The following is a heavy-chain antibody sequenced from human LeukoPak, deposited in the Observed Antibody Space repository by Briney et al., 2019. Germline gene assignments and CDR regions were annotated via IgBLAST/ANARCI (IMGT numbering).Heavy chain of an antibody. J-gene: IGHJ4*02. CDR1: GFTFSSYW. D-gene: IGHD6-19*01. Sequence: PGGSLSLSCEASGFTFSSYWMGWVRQAAGKGLEWVANINPDGSDTYYVDSVKGRFTISRDNAKKSMFLQMNSLRAEETAFYCVRWGVEAGMDSWGQGTLVTVSS. V-gene: IGHV3-7*01. CDR2: INPDGSDT. CDR3: RWGVEAGMDS.